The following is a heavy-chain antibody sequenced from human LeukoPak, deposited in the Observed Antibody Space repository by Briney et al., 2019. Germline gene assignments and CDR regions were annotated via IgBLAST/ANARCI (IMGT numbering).Heavy chain of an antibody. CDR3: TKYNWNYDVLDY. Sequence: GGSLRLSCAASGFNFCGSTMHWVRQASGKGLEWVGRIRSKTYTYATAYAASVKGRFTISRDDSENTAYLQMNSLKTEDTAVYYCTKYNWNYDVLDYWGQGTLVAVSS. V-gene: IGHV3-73*01. CDR2: IRSKTYTYAT. D-gene: IGHD1-7*01. J-gene: IGHJ4*02. CDR1: GFNFCGST.